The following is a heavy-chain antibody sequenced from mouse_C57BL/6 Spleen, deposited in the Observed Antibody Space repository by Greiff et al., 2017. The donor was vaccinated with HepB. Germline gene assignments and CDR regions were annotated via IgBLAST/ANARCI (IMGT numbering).Heavy chain of an antibody. J-gene: IGHJ2*01. CDR3: ARLKQVTDYIDY. V-gene: IGHV1-78*01. CDR1: GFTFTDHT. CDR2: IYSRDGST. Sequence: QVQLQQSDAELVKPGASVKISCMVSGFTFTDHTIHWVKQSPEQGLEWIGYIYSRDGSTKYNEKFKGKATLTAGKSSSTAYIQLNSLTFEDSAVDFCARLKQVTDYIDYWGQGTTLTVSS. D-gene: IGHD2-2*01.